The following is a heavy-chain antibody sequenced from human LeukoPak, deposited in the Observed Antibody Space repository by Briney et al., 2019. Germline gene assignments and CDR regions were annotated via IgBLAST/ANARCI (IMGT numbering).Heavy chain of an antibody. V-gene: IGHV4-4*07. D-gene: IGHD3-3*01. CDR1: GGFISNYY. Sequence: SETLSLTCSLSGGFISNYYWSWIRQPAEKGLEWIGRISTSGNTNYTPSLQSRATMSADASKKKLFLNRNSVTAEARTVYYCARDSRYFDFWSGYLDYWGQGTLVTVSS. CDR3: ARDSRYFDFWSGYLDY. CDR2: ISTSGNT. J-gene: IGHJ4*02.